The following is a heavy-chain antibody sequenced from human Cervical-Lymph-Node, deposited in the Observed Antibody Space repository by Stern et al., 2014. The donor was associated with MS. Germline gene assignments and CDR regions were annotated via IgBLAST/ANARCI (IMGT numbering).Heavy chain of an antibody. CDR3: ARNWRGVGSTAYDY. J-gene: IGHJ4*02. CDR1: GYTFTTYY. Sequence: VQLVESGAEVEKPGASVKVSCKASGYTFTTYYMHWVRQAPGQGLEWMGMINPSGGSTTYAQKFQGRVTMTRDTSTSTVYMELSSLRSEDTAVYYCARNWRGVGSTAYDYWGQGTLVTVSS. V-gene: IGHV1-46*01. CDR2: INPSGGST. D-gene: IGHD1-26*01.